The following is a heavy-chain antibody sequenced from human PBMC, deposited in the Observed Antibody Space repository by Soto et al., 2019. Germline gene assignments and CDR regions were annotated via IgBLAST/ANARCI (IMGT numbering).Heavy chain of an antibody. D-gene: IGHD4-17*01. CDR3: ARIPRPNDYESWFDT. V-gene: IGHV4-39*01. CDR2: IHYSGTT. CDR1: GASITASSSH. Sequence: LSLTCTVSGASITASSSHWGWFRQSPGKGLEWIGTIHYSGTTYYNPSLRSRVSISVDMSNNQFSLNLSSVTAADTAVYYCARIPRPNDYESWFDTWGQGTLVTVSS. J-gene: IGHJ5*02.